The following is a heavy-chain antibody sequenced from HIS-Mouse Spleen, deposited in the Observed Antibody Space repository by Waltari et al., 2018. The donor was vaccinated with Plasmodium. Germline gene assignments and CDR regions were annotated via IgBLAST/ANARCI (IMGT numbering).Heavy chain of an antibody. V-gene: IGHV4-34*01. Sequence: QVQLQQWGAGLLKPSETLSLTCAVYGGSFIGYYWSGIRQPPGKGLGWIGEINHSGSTNYNPSLKSRVTISVDTSKNQFSLKLSSVTAADTAVYYCARVTSSGVYWYFDLWGRGTLVTVSS. CDR1: GGSFIGYY. CDR2: INHSGST. CDR3: ARVTSSGVYWYFDL. D-gene: IGHD3-3*01. J-gene: IGHJ2*01.